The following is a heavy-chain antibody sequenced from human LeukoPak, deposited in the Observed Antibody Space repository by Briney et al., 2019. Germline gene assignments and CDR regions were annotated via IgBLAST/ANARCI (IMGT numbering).Heavy chain of an antibody. V-gene: IGHV4-39*07. CDR3: ARDEGGDGYNYPFDY. CDR2: IYYSGST. Sequence: SETLSPTCTVSGGSISSSSYYWGWIRQPPGKGLEWIGSIYYSGSTYYNPSLKSRVTISVDTSKNQFSLKLSSVTAADTAVYYCARDEGGDGYNYPFDYWGQGTLVTVSS. D-gene: IGHD5-24*01. J-gene: IGHJ4*02. CDR1: GGSISSSSYY.